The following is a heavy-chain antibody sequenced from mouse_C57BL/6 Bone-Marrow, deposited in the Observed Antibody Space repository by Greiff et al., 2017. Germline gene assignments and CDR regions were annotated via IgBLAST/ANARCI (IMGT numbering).Heavy chain of an antibody. CDR1: GYTFTDYE. J-gene: IGHJ3*01. Sequence: VQLQQSGAELVRPGASVTLSCKASGYTFTDYEMHWVKQTPVHGLEWIGAIDPETGGTAYHQKFKGKAILTADKSSSTAYMELRSLTSEDSAVYYWTILLWLRRKGFAYWGQGTLVTVSA. CDR2: IDPETGGT. V-gene: IGHV1-15*01. CDR3: TILLWLRRKGFAY. D-gene: IGHD2-2*01.